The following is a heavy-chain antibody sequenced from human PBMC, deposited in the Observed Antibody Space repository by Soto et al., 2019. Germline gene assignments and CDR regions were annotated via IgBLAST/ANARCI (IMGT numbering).Heavy chain of an antibody. J-gene: IGHJ5*02. CDR2: FDPEDGET. V-gene: IGHV1-24*01. D-gene: IGHD2-8*01. Sequence: ASVKVSCKVSGYTLTELSMHWVLQAPGKGLEWMGGFDPEDGETIYAQKFQGRVTMTEDTSTDTAYMELSSLRSEDTAVYYCATPSRHCTNGVCYTGFNWFDPWGQGTLVTVSS. CDR3: ATPSRHCTNGVCYTGFNWFDP. CDR1: GYTLTELS.